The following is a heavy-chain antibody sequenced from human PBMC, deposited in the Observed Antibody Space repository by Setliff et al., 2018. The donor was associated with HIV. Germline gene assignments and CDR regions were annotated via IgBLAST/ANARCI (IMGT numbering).Heavy chain of an antibody. V-gene: IGHV3-7*03. D-gene: IGHD3-10*01. Sequence: PGGSLRLSCAASGFTFSGYAYWMNWVRQAPGKGLEWVANIKQDGSEKNYVDSVKGRFTVSRDNAKDSLFLQMNSLRAEDTAVYYCARDGSNSVYYFDYWGQGIPVTVSS. CDR2: IKQDGSEK. CDR1: GFTFSGYAYW. CDR3: ARDGSNSVYYFDY. J-gene: IGHJ4*02.